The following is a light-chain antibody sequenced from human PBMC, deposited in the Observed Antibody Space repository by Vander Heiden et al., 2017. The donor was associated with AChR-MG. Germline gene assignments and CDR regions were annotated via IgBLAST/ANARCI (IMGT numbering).Light chain of an antibody. J-gene: IGLJ3*02. CDR3: CSYAGSYTWV. CDR1: SSDVAVYYY. V-gene: IGLV2-11*01. Sequence: QSALTQPRSVSGSSGQSVTFPCTGTSSDVAVYYYVSWYQQHPGKAPKVIIYDVNKRPSGVPDRFSASKSGNTASLTISGLQAEDEAHYFCCSYAGSYTWVFGGGTKLTVL. CDR2: DVN.